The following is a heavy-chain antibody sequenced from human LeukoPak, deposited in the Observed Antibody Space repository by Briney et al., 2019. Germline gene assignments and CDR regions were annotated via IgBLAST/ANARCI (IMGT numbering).Heavy chain of an antibody. D-gene: IGHD2-2*01. CDR3: ARVKYQLLMYNWFDP. J-gene: IGHJ5*02. CDR1: GGTFSSYA. Sequence: GASVEVSCKASGGTFSSYAISWVRQAPGQGLEWMGGIIPIFGTANYAQKFQGRVTITTDESTSTAYMELSSLRSEDTAVYYCARVKYQLLMYNWFDPWGQGTLVTVSS. V-gene: IGHV1-69*05. CDR2: IIPIFGTA.